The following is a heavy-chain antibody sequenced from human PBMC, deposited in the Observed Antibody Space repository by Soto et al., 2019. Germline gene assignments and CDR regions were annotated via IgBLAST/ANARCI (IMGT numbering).Heavy chain of an antibody. CDR2: IYYSGST. J-gene: IGHJ6*02. CDR1: GGSIGSYY. V-gene: IGHV4-59*01. D-gene: IGHD5-18*01. CDR3: ARVLLSPGAYSYGFDYGIDV. Sequence: PSETLCLTCTVSGGSIGSYYWSWIRQPPGKGLEWIGYIYYSGSTNYNPSLKSRVTISVDTSKNQFSLKLSSVTAADTAVYYCARVLLSPGAYSYGFDYGIDVWGQGTTVTVSS.